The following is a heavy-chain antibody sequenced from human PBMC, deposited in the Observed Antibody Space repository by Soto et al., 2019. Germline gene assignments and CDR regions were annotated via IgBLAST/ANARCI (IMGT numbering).Heavy chain of an antibody. Sequence: SETLSLTCTVSGGSISSSSYYWGWIRQPPGKGLEWIGSIYYSGSTYYNPSLKIRVTISVDTSKNQFSLKLSSVAAAETTVYYCARNVLLWFGELLPTGGPGAFDIWGQGTMVTVSS. D-gene: IGHD3-10*01. CDR2: IYYSGST. CDR1: GGSISSSSYY. J-gene: IGHJ3*02. V-gene: IGHV4-39*01. CDR3: ARNVLLWFGELLPTGGPGAFDI.